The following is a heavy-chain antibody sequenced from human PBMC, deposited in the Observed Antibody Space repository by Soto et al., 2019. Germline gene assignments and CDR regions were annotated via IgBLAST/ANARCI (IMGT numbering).Heavy chain of an antibody. J-gene: IGHJ6*02. CDR2: INGYNGNT. D-gene: IGHD6-6*01. Sequence: QVQLVQSGAEVKKPGASVKVSCKASGYTFSRSGISWVRQAPGQGLEWMGWINGYNGNTNYTQKMQGRITMTTDTPTSTAYMXLRXXXSDDXXVXXXARXXDVPYYYYGMDVWGQGTTVIVSS. V-gene: IGHV1-18*01. CDR1: GYTFSRSG. CDR3: ARXXDVPYYYYGMDV.